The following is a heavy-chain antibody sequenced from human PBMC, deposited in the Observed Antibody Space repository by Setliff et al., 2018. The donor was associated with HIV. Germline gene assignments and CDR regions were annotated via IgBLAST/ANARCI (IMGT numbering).Heavy chain of an antibody. J-gene: IGHJ3*02. CDR2: MNPNSGNS. Sequence: ASVKVSCKASGYTFTSVDINWVRQATGQGLEWMGWMNPNSGNSGFAQKFQGRVTMTRNSSISTAYMELISLRFDDTAVYYCTRLRAMVRGVTSYDAFDIWGQGTKVTVSS. V-gene: IGHV1-8*01. D-gene: IGHD3-10*01. CDR1: GYTFTSVD. CDR3: TRLRAMVRGVTSYDAFDI.